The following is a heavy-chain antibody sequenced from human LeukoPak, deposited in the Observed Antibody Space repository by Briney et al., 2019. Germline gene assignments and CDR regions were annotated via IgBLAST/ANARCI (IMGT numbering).Heavy chain of an antibody. V-gene: IGHV3-21*01. CDR3: ARSSGYYDYFDY. CDR1: GFTFSSYS. D-gene: IGHD3-22*01. CDR2: VSSSSSST. J-gene: IGHJ4*02. Sequence: GGSLRLSCAASGFTFSSYSMSWVRQAPGKGLEWVSSVSSSSSSTNYADSVKGRFTISRDNAKNSLYLQMNSLRAEDTTVYYCARSSGYYDYFDYWGQGTLVTVSS.